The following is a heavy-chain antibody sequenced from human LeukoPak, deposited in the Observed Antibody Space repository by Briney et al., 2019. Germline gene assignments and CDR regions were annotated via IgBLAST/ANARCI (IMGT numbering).Heavy chain of an antibody. CDR3: TTDLGTYYHGSQRLIPIDY. CDR2: IKSKTDGETT. CDR1: GFTFTNAW. Sequence: GGSLRLSCVDSGFTFTNAWMSWVRQAPGKGLEWIGRIKSKTDGETTNYAEPVRGRFTISRDDSKSAVCLQMNSLKIEDTAVYYCTTDLGTYYHGSQRLIPIDYWGQGTLVTVSS. V-gene: IGHV3-15*01. D-gene: IGHD3-10*01. J-gene: IGHJ4*02.